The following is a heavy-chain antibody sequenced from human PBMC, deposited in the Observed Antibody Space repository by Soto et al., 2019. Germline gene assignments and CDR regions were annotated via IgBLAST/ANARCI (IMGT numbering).Heavy chain of an antibody. Sequence: SETLSLTCAVYGGSFSGYYWSWIRQPPGKGLEWIGEINHSGSTNYNPSLKSRVTISVDTSKNQFSLKLSPVTAADTAVYYCARNPPIPGIAAASHAYWGKGTLVTVS. V-gene: IGHV4-34*01. CDR3: ARNPPIPGIAAASHAY. CDR1: GGSFSGYY. CDR2: INHSGST. J-gene: IGHJ4*02. D-gene: IGHD6-13*01.